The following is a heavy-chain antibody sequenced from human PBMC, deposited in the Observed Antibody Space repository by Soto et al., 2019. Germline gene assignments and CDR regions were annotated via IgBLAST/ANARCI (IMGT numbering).Heavy chain of an antibody. CDR3: ARKVEPDGPIDF. Sequence: SETLSLTCALYGGSFRGYNWTLIRQPPGKGLEWIGEVFHSGGPNYNPSLKSRVTISVDTSKNQFSLKLTSVAAADTAVYYCARKVEPDGPIDFWGRGTLVTVSS. CDR1: GGSFRGYN. CDR2: VFHSGGP. D-gene: IGHD1-26*01. J-gene: IGHJ4*02. V-gene: IGHV4-34*12.